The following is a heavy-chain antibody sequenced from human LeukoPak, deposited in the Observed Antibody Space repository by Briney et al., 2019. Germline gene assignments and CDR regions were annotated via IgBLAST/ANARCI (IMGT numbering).Heavy chain of an antibody. D-gene: IGHD3-10*01. CDR3: GTNTAGSVDV. CDR1: GFHFTDPH. V-gene: IGHV3-72*01. J-gene: IGHJ6*02. CDR2: LRDKGARYTT. Sequence: GGSLRLSCAGSGFHFTDPHMEWVPQAPRKGLEGVGLLRDKGARYTTEYAAPVKGRFISSRDDSKNLLSLQMNSLKAEDTTVYYCGTNTAGSVDVWGQGTTVTVSS.